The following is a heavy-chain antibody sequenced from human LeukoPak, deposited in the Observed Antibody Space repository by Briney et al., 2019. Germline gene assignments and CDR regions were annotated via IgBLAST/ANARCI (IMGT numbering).Heavy chain of an antibody. D-gene: IGHD4-23*01. J-gene: IGHJ6*02. Sequence: GESLKISCKGSGYSFTNYWIGWVRQMPGKGLEWMAFINPGDSDTRYSPSFQGHVTISVDKSINAAYLQWGSLKASDTAMYYCARQGDAVVTDVWGQGTTVIVSS. V-gene: IGHV5-51*01. CDR1: GYSFTNYW. CDR3: ARQGDAVVTDV. CDR2: INPGDSDT.